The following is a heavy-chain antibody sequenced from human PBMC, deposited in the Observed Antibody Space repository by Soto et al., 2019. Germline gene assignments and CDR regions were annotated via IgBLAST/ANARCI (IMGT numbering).Heavy chain of an antibody. V-gene: IGHV3-48*01. CDR2: ISSSRNTI. J-gene: IGHJ5*02. CDR3: ARDLPHLGGWFDP. CDR1: GFTFSSYS. Sequence: EVQLVESGGGLVQPGGSLRLSCAASGFTFSSYSMNWVRKAPGKGLEWVSYISSSRNTIYYTDSVKGRFTISRDNAKNSLYLQMNSLRAEDTAVYYCARDLPHLGGWFDPWGQGTLVTVSS. D-gene: IGHD3-16*01.